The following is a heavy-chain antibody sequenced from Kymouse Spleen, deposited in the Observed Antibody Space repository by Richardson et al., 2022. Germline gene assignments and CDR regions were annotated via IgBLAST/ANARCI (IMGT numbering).Heavy chain of an antibody. CDR3: ARHDILTGYYNWFDP. CDR2: IYYSGST. CDR1: GGSISSSSYY. V-gene: IGHV4-39*01. Sequence: QLQLQESGPGLVKPSETLSLTCTVSGGSISSSSYYWGWIRQPPGKGLEWIGSIYYSGSTYYNPSLKSRVTISVDTSKNQFSLKLSSVTAADTAVYYCARHDILTGYYNWFDPWGQGTLVTVSS. D-gene: IGHD3-9*01. J-gene: IGHJ5*02.